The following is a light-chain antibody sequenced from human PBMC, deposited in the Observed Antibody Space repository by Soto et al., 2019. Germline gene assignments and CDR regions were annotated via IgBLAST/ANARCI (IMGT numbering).Light chain of an antibody. V-gene: IGKV3-11*01. CDR1: QSVGSRF. Sequence: EIVSTQSPCTLSLSPGERATLSCRASQSVGSRFLAWYQQKPGQAPRLLIYDASNRATGIPARFSGSGSGTDFTLTISSLEPEDFAVYYCQQRSNWPITFGQGTRLEIK. CDR2: DAS. CDR3: QQRSNWPIT. J-gene: IGKJ5*01.